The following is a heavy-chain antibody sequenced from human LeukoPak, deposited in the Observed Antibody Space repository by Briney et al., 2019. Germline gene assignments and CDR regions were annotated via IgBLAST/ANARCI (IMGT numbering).Heavy chain of an antibody. Sequence: GASVKVSCKASGYTFTGYYMHWVRQAPGQGLEWMGWINPNSGGTNYAQKFQGWVTMTRDTSISTAYMELSGLRSDDTAVYYCARDGDYYDSSGYTQAAFDIWGQGTMVTVSS. V-gene: IGHV1-2*04. J-gene: IGHJ3*02. CDR2: INPNSGGT. D-gene: IGHD3-22*01. CDR3: ARDGDYYDSSGYTQAAFDI. CDR1: GYTFTGYY.